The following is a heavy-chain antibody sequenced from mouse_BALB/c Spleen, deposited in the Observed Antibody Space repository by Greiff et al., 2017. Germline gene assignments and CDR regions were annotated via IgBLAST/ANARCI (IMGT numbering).Heavy chain of an antibody. D-gene: IGHD1-1*01. CDR1: GYTFTSYW. Sequence: VQLQQPGAELVRPGASVKLSCKASGYTFTSYWINWVKQRPGQGLEWIGNIYPSDSYTNYNQKFKDKATLTVDKSSSTAYMQLSSPTSEDSAVYYCTRERGLRDYFDYWGQGTTLTVSS. CDR3: TRERGLRDYFDY. V-gene: IGHV1-69*02. CDR2: IYPSDSYT. J-gene: IGHJ2*01.